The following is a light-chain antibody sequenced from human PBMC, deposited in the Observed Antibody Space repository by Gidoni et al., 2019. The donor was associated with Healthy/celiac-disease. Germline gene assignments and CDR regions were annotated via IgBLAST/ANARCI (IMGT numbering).Light chain of an antibody. CDR2: AAS. CDR3: QQSYSTPRA. CDR1: QSISSY. V-gene: IGKV1-39*01. J-gene: IGKJ1*01. Sequence: IQLTQPPSSLSASVGDRVTITCRASQSISSYLNWYQQKPGKAPKLLIYAASSLQSGVPARFSGSGSGTDFTLTISSLQPEDFAAYYCQQSYSTPRAFGQGTKVKIK.